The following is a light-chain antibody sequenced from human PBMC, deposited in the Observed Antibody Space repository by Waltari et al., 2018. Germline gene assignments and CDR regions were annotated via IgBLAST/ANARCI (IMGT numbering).Light chain of an antibody. CDR2: EVN. Sequence: QSALTQPASVSGSPGQSITISCTGTSSDVGGYNYVSWYQQHPGKAPKLLIYEVNKRPAGLSDRCSGSTSDTLATLTISGAQVDDESDFYCWSTDSSGYYGVFGGGTKLTVL. CDR3: WSTDSSGYYGV. CDR1: SSDVGGYNY. J-gene: IGLJ3*02. V-gene: IGLV2-14*03.